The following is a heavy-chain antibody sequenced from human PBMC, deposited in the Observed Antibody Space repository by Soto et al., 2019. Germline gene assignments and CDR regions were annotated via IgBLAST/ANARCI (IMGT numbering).Heavy chain of an antibody. D-gene: IGHD2-2*02. CDR3: AGQGYCSSTSCDMGTYYYYGMDV. Sequence: PGESLKISCKGSGYSFTNYWISWVRQMPGKGLEWMGRIDPSDSYTNYSPSFQGHVTISADKSISTAYLQWSSLKASDTAMYYCAGQGYCSSTSCDMGTYYYYGMDVWGQGTTVTVSS. CDR1: GYSFTNYW. J-gene: IGHJ6*02. V-gene: IGHV5-10-1*01. CDR2: IDPSDSYT.